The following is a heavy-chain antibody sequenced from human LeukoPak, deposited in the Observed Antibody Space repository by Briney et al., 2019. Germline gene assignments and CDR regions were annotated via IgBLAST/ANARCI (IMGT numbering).Heavy chain of an antibody. V-gene: IGHV3-30*04. CDR3: ARAGGYSYGYFDY. CDR2: ISYDGSNK. CDR1: GFTFSSYA. J-gene: IGHJ4*02. D-gene: IGHD5-18*01. Sequence: PGGSLRLSCAASGFTFSSYAMHWVRQAPGKGLELVAVISYDGSNKYYADSVKGRFTISRDNSKNTLYLQMNSLRAEDTAVYYCARAGGYSYGYFDYWGQGTLVTVSS.